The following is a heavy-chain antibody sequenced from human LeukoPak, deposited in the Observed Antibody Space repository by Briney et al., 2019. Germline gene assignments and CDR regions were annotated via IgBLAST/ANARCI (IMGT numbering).Heavy chain of an antibody. CDR3: ARDRYYDFWSGSRYHFDY. D-gene: IGHD3-3*01. CDR2: IIPILGIA. V-gene: IGHV1-69*04. Sequence: SVKVSCKASGGTFSSYAISWVRQAPGQGLEWMGRIIPILGIANYAQKFQGRVTITADKSTSTAYMELSSLRSEDTAVYYCARDRYYDFWSGSRYHFDYWGQGTLVTVSS. CDR1: GGTFSSYA. J-gene: IGHJ4*02.